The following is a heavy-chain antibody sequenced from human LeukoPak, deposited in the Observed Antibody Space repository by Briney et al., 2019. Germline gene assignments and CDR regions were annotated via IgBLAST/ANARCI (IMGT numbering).Heavy chain of an antibody. V-gene: IGHV3-21*01. CDR2: ISRRSRHV. CDR1: GFTFSDYS. D-gene: IGHD1-1*01. Sequence: GGSLGLSCAASGFTFSDYSMNWVRQAPGKGLEWVSSISRRSRHVYYAGSVQGRFTISRDNAENSLYLQMNSLRAEDMAVYFCVRDLMGSGSTTAYLHHWGQGTLVTVSS. J-gene: IGHJ1*01. CDR3: VRDLMGSGSTTAYLHH.